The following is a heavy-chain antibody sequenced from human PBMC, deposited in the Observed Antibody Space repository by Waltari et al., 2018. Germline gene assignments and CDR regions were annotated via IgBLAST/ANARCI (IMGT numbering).Heavy chain of an antibody. V-gene: IGHV4-38-2*01. CDR3: AKHLAEAYYMDV. J-gene: IGHJ6*03. Sequence: QVQLQESGPGLVKPSETLSLTCAVSGYSIRSGYYWGWLRQPPWKGLEWIGSIYHSGSTYYNPSLKSRVTISVDTSKNQFSLKLSSVTAADTAVYYCAKHLAEAYYMDVWGKGTTVTVSS. CDR2: IYHSGST. D-gene: IGHD3-3*02. CDR1: GYSIRSGYY.